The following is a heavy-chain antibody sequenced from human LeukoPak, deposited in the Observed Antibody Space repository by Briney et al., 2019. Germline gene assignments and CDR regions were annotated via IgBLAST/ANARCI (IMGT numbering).Heavy chain of an antibody. D-gene: IGHD6-19*01. Sequence: SETLSLTCTVSGGSISSYYWSWIRQPPGKGLEWIGYIYYSGSTNYNPSLKSRVTISVDTSKNQFSLKLSSVTAADTAVYHCARAEEFIAVAPFDIWGQGTMVTVSS. CDR2: IYYSGST. CDR1: GGSISSYY. J-gene: IGHJ3*02. V-gene: IGHV4-59*01. CDR3: ARAEEFIAVAPFDI.